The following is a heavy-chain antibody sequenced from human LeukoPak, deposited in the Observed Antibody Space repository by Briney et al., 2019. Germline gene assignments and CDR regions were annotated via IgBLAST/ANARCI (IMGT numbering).Heavy chain of an antibody. J-gene: IGHJ4*02. CDR3: ARAGELGQLGRSGSYLY. V-gene: IGHV1-69*05. CDR1: GATFSSNA. D-gene: IGHD1-26*01. CDR2: IIPIFGTA. Sequence: SVKVSCKGAGATFSSNAISWVRQAPGQGLEWMGGIIPIFGTANYAQKFQGRVTITTDESTSTAYMELSSLRSEDTAVYYCARAGELGQLGRSGSYLYWGQGTLVTVSS.